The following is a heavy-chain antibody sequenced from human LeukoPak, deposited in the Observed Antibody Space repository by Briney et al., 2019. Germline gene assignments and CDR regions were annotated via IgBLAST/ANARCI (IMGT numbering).Heavy chain of an antibody. CDR1: GGSFSGYY. D-gene: IGHD5-18*01. V-gene: IGHV4-34*01. J-gene: IGHJ6*02. CDR3: ARDLVDTAMGYYYGMDV. CDR2: INHSGST. Sequence: SETLSLTCAVYGGSFSGYYWSWIRQPPGKGLEWIGEINHSGSTNYNPSLKSRVTISVDTSKNQFSLKLSSVTAADTAVYYCARDLVDTAMGYYYGMDVWGQGTTVTVSS.